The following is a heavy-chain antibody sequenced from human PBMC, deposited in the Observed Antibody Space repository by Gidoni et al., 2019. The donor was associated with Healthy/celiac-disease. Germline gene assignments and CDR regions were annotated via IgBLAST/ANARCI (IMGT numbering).Heavy chain of an antibody. D-gene: IGHD4-4*01. CDR2: IEQDGSEK. J-gene: IGHJ4*02. V-gene: IGHV3-7*01. Sequence: EVQLVESGGGSVPPGGPLRLACAAAGLTFSSYGMSWVRQAPGEVLEWVANIEQDGSEKYYVDSVKSRFTISRDNARNSLYLQMNSLRAEDTAVYYCARDVTSIEYYFDYWGQGTLVTVSS. CDR3: ARDVTSIEYYFDY. CDR1: GLTFSSYG.